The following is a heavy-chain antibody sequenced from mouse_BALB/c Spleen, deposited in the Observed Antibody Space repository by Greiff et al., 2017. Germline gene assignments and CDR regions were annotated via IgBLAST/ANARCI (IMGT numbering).Heavy chain of an antibody. Sequence: QVQLKESGPGLVAPSQSLSITCTVSGFSLTSYGVHWVRQPPGKGLEWLGVIWAGGSTNYNSALMSRLSISKDNSKSQVFLKMNSLQTDDTAMYYCARGQDYGHYAMDYWGKGTSVTVSS. CDR2: IWAGGST. CDR3: ARGQDYGHYAMDY. D-gene: IGHD1-2*01. V-gene: IGHV2-9*02. J-gene: IGHJ4*01. CDR1: GFSLTSYG.